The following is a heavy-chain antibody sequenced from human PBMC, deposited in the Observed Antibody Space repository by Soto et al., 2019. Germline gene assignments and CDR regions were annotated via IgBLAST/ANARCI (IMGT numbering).Heavy chain of an antibody. CDR2: IFPADSDT. CDR1: GYIFATSW. V-gene: IGHV5-51*01. Sequence: GESLKISCKGSGYIFATSWIAWVRQMPGKGLEWVGIIFPADSDTRYSPSFQGQVTISADKSITTAYLQWSSLKASDTAMYYCARPGFSGYAFDYWGQEPWSPSPQ. CDR3: ARPGFSGYAFDY. J-gene: IGHJ4*01. D-gene: IGHD5-12*01.